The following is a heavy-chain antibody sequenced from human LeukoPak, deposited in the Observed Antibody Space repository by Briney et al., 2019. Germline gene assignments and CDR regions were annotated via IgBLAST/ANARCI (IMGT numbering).Heavy chain of an antibody. CDR1: GGSISSYY. Sequence: SETLSLTCTVSGGSISSYYWSWIRQPPGKGLEWIGYIYYSGSTNYNPSLKSRVTISIDTSKNQFSLKLSSVTAADTAVYYCARGTYDYVWGSYEAPWFDYWGQGTLVTVSS. CDR3: ARGTYDYVWGSYEAPWFDY. CDR2: IYYSGST. V-gene: IGHV4-59*08. D-gene: IGHD3-16*01. J-gene: IGHJ4*02.